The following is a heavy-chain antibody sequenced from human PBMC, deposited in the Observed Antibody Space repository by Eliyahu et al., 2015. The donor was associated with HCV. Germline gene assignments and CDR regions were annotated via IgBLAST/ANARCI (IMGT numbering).Heavy chain of an antibody. CDR3: ARETADGDYLNWFDP. D-gene: IGHD4-17*01. J-gene: IGHJ5*02. CDR1: GGSFSGYY. V-gene: IGHV4-34*01. Sequence: QVQLQQWGAGLLKPSETLSLTCAVYGGSFSGYYWSWIRQPPGKGLEWIGEINHSGSTNYNPSLKSRVTISVDTSKNQFSLKLSSVTAADTAVYYCARETADGDYLNWFDPWGQGTLVTVSS. CDR2: INHSGST.